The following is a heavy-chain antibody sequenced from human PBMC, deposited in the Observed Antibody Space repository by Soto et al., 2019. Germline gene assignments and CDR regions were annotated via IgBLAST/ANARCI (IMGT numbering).Heavy chain of an antibody. J-gene: IGHJ5*02. CDR3: ARDPNSGSWRYNWFDP. CDR2: INPNSGGT. Sequence: ASVKVSCKASGYTFTGYYMHWVRQAPGQGLEWMGWINPNSGGTNYAQKFQGRVTMTRDTSISTAYMELSRLRSDDTAVYYCARDPNSGSWRYNWFDPWGQGTLVTVSS. V-gene: IGHV1-2*02. D-gene: IGHD6-13*01. CDR1: GYTFTGYY.